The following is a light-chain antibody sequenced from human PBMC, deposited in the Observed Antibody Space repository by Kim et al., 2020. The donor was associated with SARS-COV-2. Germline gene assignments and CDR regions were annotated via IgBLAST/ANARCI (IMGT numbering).Light chain of an antibody. CDR2: SAS. Sequence: SASVGDRVTVTCRARQSISSSLNWYQQKPGKAPKLLISSASTLQGGVPSRFSGSGSGTDFTLTISSLRAEDFATYYCQQSYRIPYTFGQGTKLEI. J-gene: IGKJ2*01. V-gene: IGKV1-39*01. CDR1: QSISSS. CDR3: QQSYRIPYT.